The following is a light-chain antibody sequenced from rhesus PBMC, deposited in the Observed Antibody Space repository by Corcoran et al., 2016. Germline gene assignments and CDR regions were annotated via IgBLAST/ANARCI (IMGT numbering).Light chain of an antibody. Sequence: DIQLTQSPSSLSASVGDRVTITCRASQGISSQLAWYQQKSGKAPKLLIFDASSLQSGVPSRVSGSGSGIEFTLAISRLQPDDFATYYFQQRNTFPFTFGPGTKLDIK. CDR2: DAS. CDR1: QGISSQ. CDR3: QQRNTFPFT. V-gene: IGKV1-38*01. J-gene: IGKJ3*01.